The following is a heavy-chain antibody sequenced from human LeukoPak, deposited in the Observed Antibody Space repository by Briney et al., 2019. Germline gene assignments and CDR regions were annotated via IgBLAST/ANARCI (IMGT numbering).Heavy chain of an antibody. CDR2: INHSGST. J-gene: IGHJ3*02. V-gene: IGHV4-34*01. CDR1: GGSFSGYY. D-gene: IGHD2-2*01. CDR3: ARGTDIVVVPAAIRDAFDI. Sequence: PSETLSLTCAVYGGSFSGYYWSWIRQPPGKGLEWIGEINHSGSTNYNPSLKSRVTISVDTSKNQFSLKLSSVTAADTAVYYCARGTDIVVVPAAIRDAFDIWGQGTMLTVSS.